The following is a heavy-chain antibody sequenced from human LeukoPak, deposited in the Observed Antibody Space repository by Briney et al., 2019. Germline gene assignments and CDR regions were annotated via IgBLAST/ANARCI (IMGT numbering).Heavy chain of an antibody. Sequence: PGGSLRLSCAASGFTFSSYGMHWVRQAPGKGLEWVAVISYDGSNKYYADSVKGRFTISRDNSKNTLYLQMNSLRAEDTAVYYCAKDKFAGRAAEFHGYGMDVWGQGTTVTVSS. V-gene: IGHV3-30*18. CDR3: AKDKFAGRAAEFHGYGMDV. J-gene: IGHJ6*02. CDR2: ISYDGSNK. CDR1: GFTFSSYG. D-gene: IGHD6-13*01.